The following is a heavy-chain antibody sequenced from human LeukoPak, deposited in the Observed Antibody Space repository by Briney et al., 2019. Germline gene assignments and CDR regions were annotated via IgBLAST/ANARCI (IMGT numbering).Heavy chain of an antibody. CDR3: ARRVAAAGTFHFDY. Sequence: GDSLKIFCKGSGYSFTSCWIGWVRQMPGKGLEWMGIIYPGDSDTRYSPSFQGQVTISADKSISTAYLQWSSLKASDTAMYYCARRVAAAGTFHFDYWGQGTLVTVSS. J-gene: IGHJ4*02. CDR2: IYPGDSDT. D-gene: IGHD6-13*01. CDR1: GYSFTSCW. V-gene: IGHV5-51*01.